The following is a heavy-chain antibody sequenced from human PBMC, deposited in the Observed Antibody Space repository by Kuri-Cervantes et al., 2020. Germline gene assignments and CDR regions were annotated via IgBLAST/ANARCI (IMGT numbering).Heavy chain of an antibody. CDR2: IRSDGVTT. D-gene: IGHD6-19*01. CDR3: VKDNGWLENLLQY. CDR1: GFTFDDYG. Sequence: GGSLRLSCAASGFTFDDYGMSWVRQAPGKGLEWVSSIRSDGVTTYYADSVKGRFTISRDNPKNILSLQMTSLRVDDTAVYYCVKDNGWLENLLQYWGQGTLVTVSS. J-gene: IGHJ4*02. V-gene: IGHV3-23*01.